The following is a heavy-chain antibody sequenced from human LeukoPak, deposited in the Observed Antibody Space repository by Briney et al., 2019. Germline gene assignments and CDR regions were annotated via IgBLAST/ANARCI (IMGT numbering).Heavy chain of an antibody. CDR2: IIPIFGTA. J-gene: IGHJ3*02. D-gene: IGHD6-13*01. V-gene: IGHV1-69*13. CDR1: GGTFSSYA. CDR3: ASVRGGGDSSNWYGAFDI. Sequence: ASVKVSCKASGGTFSSYAISWVRQAPGQGLEWMGGIIPIFGTANYAQKFQGRVTITADESTSTAYMELSSLRSEDTAVYYCASVRGGGDSSNWYGAFDIWGQGTVVAVSS.